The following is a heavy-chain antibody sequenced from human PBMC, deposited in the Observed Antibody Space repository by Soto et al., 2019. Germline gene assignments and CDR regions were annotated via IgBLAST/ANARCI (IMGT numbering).Heavy chain of an antibody. CDR2: IIPIFGTA. Sequence: QVQLVQSGAEVKKPGSSVKVSCKASVGTFSSYAISWVRQAPGQGLEWMGGIIPIFGTANYAQKFQGRVTITADESTSTAYMELSSLRSEDTAVYYCARGPCRGGSCYSFYDYWGQGTLVTVSP. V-gene: IGHV1-69*12. J-gene: IGHJ4*02. CDR1: VGTFSSYA. CDR3: ARGPCRGGSCYSFYDY. D-gene: IGHD2-15*01.